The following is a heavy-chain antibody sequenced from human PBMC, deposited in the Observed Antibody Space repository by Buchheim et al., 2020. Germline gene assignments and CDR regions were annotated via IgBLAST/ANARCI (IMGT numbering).Heavy chain of an antibody. J-gene: IGHJ6*02. CDR2: IWYDGSNK. CDR1: GFTFSSYG. V-gene: IGHV3-33*01. D-gene: IGHD6-13*01. Sequence: QVQLVESGGGVVQPGRSLRLSCAASGFTFSSYGMHWVRQAPGKGLEWVAVIWYDGSNKYYADSVKGRFTISRDNSKNKLYLQMNSLRAEDTAVYYCARGQQQPVRYYYYGMDVWGQGTT. CDR3: ARGQQQPVRYYYYGMDV.